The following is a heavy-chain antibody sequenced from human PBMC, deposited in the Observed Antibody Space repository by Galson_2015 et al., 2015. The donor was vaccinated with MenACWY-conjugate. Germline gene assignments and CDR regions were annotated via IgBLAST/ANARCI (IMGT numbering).Heavy chain of an antibody. V-gene: IGHV1-46*01. J-gene: IGHJ3*02. CDR3: ARGMYYYDSRSGFDI. D-gene: IGHD3-22*01. CDR1: GYTFTTYY. CDR2: INPSGDTT. Sequence: SVKVSCKASGYTFTTYYMHWVRQAPGQGLEWMGIINPSGDTTSYAQRFQGRVTMTKDTSTSTVYMELRSLRSEDTAMYYCARGMYYYDSRSGFDIWGQGTMVTVSS.